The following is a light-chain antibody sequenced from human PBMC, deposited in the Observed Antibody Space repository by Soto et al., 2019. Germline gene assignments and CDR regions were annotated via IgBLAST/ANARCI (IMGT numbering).Light chain of an antibody. CDR3: QQYDSFPLT. CDR1: QSINIW. V-gene: IGKV1-5*01. CDR2: EAS. J-gene: IGKJ4*01. Sequence: DIQMTQSPSTLSASVGDRVTITCRASQSINIWLAWYQQKPGKAPKVLIYEASSLATGVTTRFSGSGSGTEFTLTISSLQPDDFATYYCQQYDSFPLTFGGGTTVEIK.